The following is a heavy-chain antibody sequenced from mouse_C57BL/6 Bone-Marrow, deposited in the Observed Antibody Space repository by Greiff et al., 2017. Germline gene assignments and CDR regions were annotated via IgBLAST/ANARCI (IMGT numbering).Heavy chain of an antibody. CDR2: IYPRSGNT. CDR1: GYTFTSYG. J-gene: IGHJ1*03. CDR3: ASPFSLQWYFDV. V-gene: IGHV1-81*01. Sequence: QVQLQQSGAELARPGASVKLSCKASGYTFTSYGISWVKQRTGQGLEWIGEIYPRSGNTYYNEKFKGKATLTADKSSSTAYMELRSLTSENSAVYDCASPFSLQWYFDVWGTGTTVTVSS.